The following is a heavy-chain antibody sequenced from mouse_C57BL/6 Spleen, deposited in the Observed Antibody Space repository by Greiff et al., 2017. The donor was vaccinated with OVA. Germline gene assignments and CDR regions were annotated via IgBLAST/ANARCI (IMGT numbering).Heavy chain of an antibody. Sequence: QVQLQQPGAELVMPGASVKLSCKASGYTFTSYWMHWVKQRPGPGLEWIGEIDPSDSYTTYNQKFKGKSTLTVDKSSSTAYMQLSSLTSEDSAVYYCASVGPHFDYGGQGTTLTVSS. J-gene: IGHJ2*01. CDR1: GYTFTSYW. V-gene: IGHV1-69*01. CDR2: IDPSDSYT. CDR3: ASVGPHFDY.